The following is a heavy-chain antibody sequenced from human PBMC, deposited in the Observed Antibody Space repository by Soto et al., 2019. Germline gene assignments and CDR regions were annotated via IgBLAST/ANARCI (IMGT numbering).Heavy chain of an antibody. CDR1: GFTFSSYS. J-gene: IGHJ4*02. D-gene: IGHD1-1*01. Sequence: GGSLRLSCAASGFTFSSYSMNWVRQAPGKGLEWVSSISSSSSFMYYADSVKGRFTISRDNAKNSLYLQMNSLRAEDTAVYYCAREEDGYNTGLDYWGQGTLVTVSS. CDR3: AREEDGYNTGLDY. CDR2: ISSSSSFM. V-gene: IGHV3-21*01.